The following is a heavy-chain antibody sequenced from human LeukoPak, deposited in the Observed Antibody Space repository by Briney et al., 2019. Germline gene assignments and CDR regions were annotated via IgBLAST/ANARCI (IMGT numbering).Heavy chain of an antibody. CDR1: GFTFSNYG. Sequence: GGSLRLSCAASGFTFSNYGMHWVRQAPGKGLEWVAVIWYDGSNKYYADSVKGRFTISRDNSKNTLYLQMNSLKTEDTAVYYCTRFPRYSSGYYYGMDVWGQGTTVTVSS. CDR3: TRFPRYSSGYYYGMDV. CDR2: IWYDGSNK. D-gene: IGHD6-19*01. J-gene: IGHJ6*02. V-gene: IGHV3-33*01.